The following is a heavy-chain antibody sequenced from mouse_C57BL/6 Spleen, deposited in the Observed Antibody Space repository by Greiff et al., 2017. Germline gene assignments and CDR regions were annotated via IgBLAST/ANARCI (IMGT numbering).Heavy chain of an antibody. Sequence: VQLQQPGAELVRPGSSVKLSCKASGYTFTSYWMDWVKQRPGQGLEWIGNIYPSDSETHYNQKFKDKATLTVDKSSSTAYMQLSSLTSEDSAVXYCARSADYDEWTWFAYGGQGTLVTVSA. CDR2: IYPSDSET. D-gene: IGHD2-4*01. V-gene: IGHV1-61*01. CDR1: GYTFTSYW. CDR3: ARSADYDEWTWFAY. J-gene: IGHJ3*01.